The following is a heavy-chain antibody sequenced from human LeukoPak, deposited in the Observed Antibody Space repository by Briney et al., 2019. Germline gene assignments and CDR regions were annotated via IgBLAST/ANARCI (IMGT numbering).Heavy chain of an antibody. D-gene: IGHD6-19*01. CDR1: GFTFSSYA. J-gene: IGHJ4*02. Sequence: GGSLRLSCAASGFTFSSYAMSWVRQAPGKGLEWVSGISGSGGSTYYADSVKGRFTISRDTSKDTLYLQMNSLRAEDTAVYYCAKDTRLVIDYWGQGTLVTVSS. CDR3: AKDTRLVIDY. V-gene: IGHV3-23*01. CDR2: ISGSGGST.